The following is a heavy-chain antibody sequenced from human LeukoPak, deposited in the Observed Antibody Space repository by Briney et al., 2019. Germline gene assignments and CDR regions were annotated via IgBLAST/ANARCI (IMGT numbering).Heavy chain of an antibody. CDR1: GFTFSSYA. CDR3: AKDMQASTYSDFWSGYFSDY. J-gene: IGHJ4*02. CDR2: ISGSGGST. Sequence: GGSLRLSYAASGFTFSSYAMSWVRQAPGKGLEWVSAISGSGGSTYYADSVKGRFTISRDNTKNTLYLQRKSLRAEDTAVYYCAKDMQASTYSDFWSGYFSDYWGQGTLVTVSS. V-gene: IGHV3-23*01. D-gene: IGHD3-3*01.